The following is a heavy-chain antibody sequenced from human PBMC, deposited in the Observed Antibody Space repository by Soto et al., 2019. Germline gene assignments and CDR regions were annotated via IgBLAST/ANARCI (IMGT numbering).Heavy chain of an antibody. CDR2: ISYDGSNK. D-gene: IGHD6-6*01. CDR3: AKMSNYYYMDV. V-gene: IGHV3-30*18. CDR1: GFTFSSYG. J-gene: IGHJ6*03. Sequence: PGGSLRLSCAASGFTFSSYGMHWVRQAPGKGLEWVAVISYDGSNKYYADSVKGRFTISRDNSKNTLYLQMNSLRAEDTAVYYCAKMSNYYYMDVWGKGTTVTVSS.